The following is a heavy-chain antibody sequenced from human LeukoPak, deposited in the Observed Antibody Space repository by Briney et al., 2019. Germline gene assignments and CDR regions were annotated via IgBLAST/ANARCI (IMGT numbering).Heavy chain of an antibody. D-gene: IGHD5-24*01. CDR2: IYHSGST. CDR3: ARSRSENYYYGMDV. Sequence: SGTLSLTCAVSGGSISSSNWWSWVRQPPGKGLEWIGEIYHSGSTNYNPSLMSRVTISVDKSKNQFSLKLSSVTAADTAVYYCARSRSENYYYGMDVWGKGTTVTVSS. CDR1: GGSISSSNW. V-gene: IGHV4-4*02. J-gene: IGHJ6*04.